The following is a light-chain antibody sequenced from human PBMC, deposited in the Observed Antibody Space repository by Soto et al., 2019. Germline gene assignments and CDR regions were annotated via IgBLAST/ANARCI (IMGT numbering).Light chain of an antibody. CDR3: QQYGSSQT. J-gene: IGKJ1*01. V-gene: IGKV3-20*01. CDR1: QSVSSSY. CDR2: GAS. Sequence: EIVLTQSPGTLSLSPGERATLSCRASQSVSSSYLAWYQQKHGQAPRLLIYGASTRATGIPDRFSGSGSGKDFTLTISRLEPEDFAVYYCQQYGSSQTFGQGTKVDIK.